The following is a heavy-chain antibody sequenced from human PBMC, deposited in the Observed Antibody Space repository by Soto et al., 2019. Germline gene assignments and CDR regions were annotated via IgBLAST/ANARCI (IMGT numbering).Heavy chain of an antibody. V-gene: IGHV1-24*01. CDR1: GYTLTELS. D-gene: IGHD4-17*01. J-gene: IGHJ6*02. CDR2: FDPEDGET. Sequence: ASVKVSFKVSGYTLTELSIHWVRQAPGKGLEWMGGFDPEDGETVYAQNFQGRVTMTDDTSTDTAYMELSSLRSEDTAVYYCATRATVGIYYYYGLDVWGQGTTVTVSS. CDR3: ATRATVGIYYYYGLDV.